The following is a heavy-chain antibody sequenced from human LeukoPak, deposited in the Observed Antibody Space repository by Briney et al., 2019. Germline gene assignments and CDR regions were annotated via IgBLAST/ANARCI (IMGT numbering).Heavy chain of an antibody. D-gene: IGHD2-2*01. CDR1: GGSISGGSYY. V-gene: IGHV4-61*02. CDR2: IYTSGST. CDR3: ATEELAGTTSLDY. J-gene: IGHJ4*02. Sequence: SQTLSLTCTVSGGSISGGSYYWSWIRQPAGKGLEWIGRIYTSGSTNYNPSLKSRVTISVDTSKNQFSLKLSSVTAADTAVYYCATEELAGTTSLDYWGQGTLVTVSS.